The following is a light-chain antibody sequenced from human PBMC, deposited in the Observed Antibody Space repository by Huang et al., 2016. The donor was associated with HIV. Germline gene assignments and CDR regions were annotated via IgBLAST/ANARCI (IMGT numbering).Light chain of an antibody. V-gene: IGKV3D-15*01. CDR2: GAS. J-gene: IGKJ4*01. CDR1: QSVSSS. CDR3: QQYNNWPPLT. Sequence: EIVMTQSPATLSVSPGGRTTLSCRASQSVSSSLVWYQQKPGQAPRLLLYGASTRATGIPARFSGSGSGTEFTLTISSLQSEDFAVYYCQQYNNWPPLTFGGGTKVEIK.